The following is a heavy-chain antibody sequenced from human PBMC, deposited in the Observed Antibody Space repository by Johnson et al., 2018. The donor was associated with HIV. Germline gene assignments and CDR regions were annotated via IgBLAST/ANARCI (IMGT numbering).Heavy chain of an antibody. Sequence: VQLVESGGGVVRPGGSLRLSCAASGFTFDDYGMSWVRQVPGQGLEWVSGINWNGGGTGYADSMRGRVTISRDNAKKSLYLQMNSQRAEDTALYYCARRGSSSGFSGWRAFDIWGQGTMVTVSS. CDR3: ARRGSSSGFSGWRAFDI. D-gene: IGHD6-6*01. V-gene: IGHV3-20*04. CDR2: INWNGGGT. J-gene: IGHJ3*02. CDR1: GFTFDDYG.